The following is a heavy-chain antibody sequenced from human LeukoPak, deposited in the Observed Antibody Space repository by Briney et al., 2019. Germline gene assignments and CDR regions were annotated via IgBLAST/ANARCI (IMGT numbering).Heavy chain of an antibody. J-gene: IGHJ4*02. Sequence: SETLSLTCTVSGGSISSYYWSWIRQPAGKGLEWIGRIYSSGSTNYIPSLKSRVTMSVDTSKNQFSLKLSSVTAADTAVYYCARGPYSYDSSGCFDYWGQGTLVTVSS. CDR2: IYSSGST. CDR3: ARGPYSYDSSGCFDY. V-gene: IGHV4-4*07. D-gene: IGHD3-22*01. CDR1: GGSISSYY.